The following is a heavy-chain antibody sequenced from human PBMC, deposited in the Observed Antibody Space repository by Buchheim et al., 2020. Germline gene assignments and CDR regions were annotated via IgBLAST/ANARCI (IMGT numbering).Heavy chain of an antibody. D-gene: IGHD3-3*01. V-gene: IGHV3-30*18. J-gene: IGHJ6*02. CDR1: GFTFSSYG. CDR2: ISYDGSNK. CDR3: AKDQGYDFWSGYFYGMDV. Sequence: QVQLVESGGGVVQPGRSLRLSCAASGFTFSSYGMHWVRQAPGKGLEWVAVISYDGSNKYYADSVKGRFTISRDNSKNTLYLQMNSLRAEDTAVYYCAKDQGYDFWSGYFYGMDVWGQGTT.